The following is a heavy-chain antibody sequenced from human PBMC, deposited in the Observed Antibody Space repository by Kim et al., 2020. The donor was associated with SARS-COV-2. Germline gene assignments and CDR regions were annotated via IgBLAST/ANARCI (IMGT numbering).Heavy chain of an antibody. Sequence: SETLSLTCTVSGGSIRSSGYYWGWIRQPPGKGLEWIGSVYYTGSTYYNPSLKSRVTISVDTSKNQFSLKLSSVTAADTAVYYCARHFRGTIRFLGLFQFDYWGQGTLLTVSS. CDR2: VYYTGST. V-gene: IGHV4-39*01. CDR1: GGSIRSSGYY. D-gene: IGHD3-3*01. J-gene: IGHJ4*02. CDR3: ARHFRGTIRFLGLFQFDY.